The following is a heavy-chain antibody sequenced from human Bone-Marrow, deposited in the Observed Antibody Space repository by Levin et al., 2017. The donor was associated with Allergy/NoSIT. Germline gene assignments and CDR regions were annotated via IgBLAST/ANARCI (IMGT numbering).Heavy chain of an antibody. D-gene: IGHD2-15*01. CDR1: GFNFNRYA. CDR3: ARMTLGYCSGGTCYSHSSGAFDI. J-gene: IGHJ3*02. V-gene: IGHV3-23*01. CDR2: INDRGDRA. Sequence: AGGSLRLSCAASGFNFNRYAISWVRQAPGKGLEWVSTINDRGDRAYYADSVKGRFTISRDNSKDTLNLQMNSLRADDTALYYCARMTLGYCSGGTCYSHSSGAFDIWGQGTVVTVSS.